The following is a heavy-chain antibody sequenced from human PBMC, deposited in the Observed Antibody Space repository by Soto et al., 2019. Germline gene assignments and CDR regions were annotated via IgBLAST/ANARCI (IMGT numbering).Heavy chain of an antibody. J-gene: IGHJ3*02. CDR2: INPSGGST. D-gene: IGHD3-22*01. CDR1: GYTFTSYY. Sequence: ASVKVSCKASGYTFTSYYMHWVRQAPGQGLEWMGIINPSGGSTSYAQKFQGRVTMTRDTSTSTVYMELSSLRSEDTAVYYCARDLALTMIVVVQSWGAFDIWGQGTMVTVSS. CDR3: ARDLALTMIVVVQSWGAFDI. V-gene: IGHV1-46*01.